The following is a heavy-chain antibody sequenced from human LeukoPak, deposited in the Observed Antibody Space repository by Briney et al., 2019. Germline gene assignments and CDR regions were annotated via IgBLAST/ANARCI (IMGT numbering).Heavy chain of an antibody. CDR1: GSTFSSYA. Sequence: SVKVSCKASGSTFSSYAISWVRQAPGQGLEWMGGIIPIFGTANYAQKFQGRVTITADESTSTAYMELSSLRSEDTAVYYCARSGYCSGGSCYSNYYYGMDVWGKGTTVTVSS. D-gene: IGHD2-15*01. J-gene: IGHJ6*04. V-gene: IGHV1-69*13. CDR2: IIPIFGTA. CDR3: ARSGYCSGGSCYSNYYYGMDV.